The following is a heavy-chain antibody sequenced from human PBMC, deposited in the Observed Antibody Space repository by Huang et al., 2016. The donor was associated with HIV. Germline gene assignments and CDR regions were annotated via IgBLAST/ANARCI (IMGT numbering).Heavy chain of an antibody. Sequence: QVQLVESGGGVVQPGRSLRLYCAASGLIFSSYGRHWVRQATGKGLECVAVISYDGSNKYYADSGKGRSTISRDNSKNTVYLQMNSLRAEDTAVYYCAKDHVAAVAGRRGWGFDYWGQGTLVTVSS. V-gene: IGHV3-30*18. CDR2: ISYDGSNK. J-gene: IGHJ4*02. D-gene: IGHD6-19*01. CDR3: AKDHVAAVAGRRGWGFDY. CDR1: GLIFSSYG.